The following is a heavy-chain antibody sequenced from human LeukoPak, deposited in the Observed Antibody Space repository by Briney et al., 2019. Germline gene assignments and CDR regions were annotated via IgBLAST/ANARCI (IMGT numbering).Heavy chain of an antibody. CDR3: ARAVAAAVSSAMDA. Sequence: PGGSLRLSCAASGVTFNNHGMDCVRQAPGKGLEWVAVISYDGRDKYYADSVKGRFTISRDNSKNTLYLQMNSLRPDDTAVYYCARAVAAAVSSAMDAWGHGTTVIVSS. CDR2: ISYDGRDK. CDR1: GVTFNNHG. J-gene: IGHJ6*02. D-gene: IGHD6-13*01. V-gene: IGHV3-30*03.